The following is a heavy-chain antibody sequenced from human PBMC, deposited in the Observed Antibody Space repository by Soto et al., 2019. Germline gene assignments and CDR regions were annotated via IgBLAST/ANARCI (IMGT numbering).Heavy chain of an antibody. V-gene: IGHV4-59*01. Sequence: SETLSLTCTVSGDSINNDYWSWIRQPPGRGLEWIGYIFYSGSTNYNPSLKSRVTMSVDRSKNHFSLKLTSVTAADTAVYYCVTGGDGYRFDYCSQGSSVTVSS. CDR2: IFYSGST. D-gene: IGHD2-21*02. J-gene: IGHJ4*02. CDR3: VTGGDGYRFDY. CDR1: GDSINNDY.